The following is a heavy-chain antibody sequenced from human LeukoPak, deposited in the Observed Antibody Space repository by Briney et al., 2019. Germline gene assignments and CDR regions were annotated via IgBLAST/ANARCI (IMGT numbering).Heavy chain of an antibody. V-gene: IGHV4-34*01. D-gene: IGHD5-24*01. Sequence: SETLSLTCVVYGGSFSGYYWSWIRQPPGKGLEWIGTINHSGSTNYNPSLKSRVIISVDTSKNQFSLKLTSVTAADTAVYYCARSRLHPIIFDYWGQGTLVAVSS. CDR1: GGSFSGYY. CDR3: ARSRLHPIIFDY. CDR2: INHSGST. J-gene: IGHJ4*02.